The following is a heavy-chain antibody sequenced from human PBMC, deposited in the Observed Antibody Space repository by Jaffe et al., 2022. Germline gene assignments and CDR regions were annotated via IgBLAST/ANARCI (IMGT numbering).Heavy chain of an antibody. CDR3: ARGGSPSGAVEDKPYYFDY. CDR1: GGSFSGYY. D-gene: IGHD2-15*01. CDR2: INHSGST. J-gene: IGHJ4*02. V-gene: IGHV4-34*01. Sequence: QVQLQQWGAGLLKPSETLSLTCAVYGGSFSGYYWSWIRQPPGKGLEWIGEINHSGSTNYNPSLKSRVTISVDTSKNQFSLKLSSVTAADTAVYYCARGGSPSGAVEDKPYYFDYWGQGTLVTVSS.